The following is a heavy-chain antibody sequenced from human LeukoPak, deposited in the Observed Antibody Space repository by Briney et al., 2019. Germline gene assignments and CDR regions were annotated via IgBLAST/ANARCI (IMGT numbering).Heavy chain of an antibody. D-gene: IGHD3-22*01. V-gene: IGHV4-61*02. CDR1: GGSISSGSYY. Sequence: SETLSLTCTVSGGSISSGSYYWSWIRQPAGKGLEWIGRIYTSGSTNYNPSLKSRVTISVDTSKNQFSLKLSSVTAADTAVYYCARHRAIVVVITTSHRAFDPWGQGTLVTVSS. CDR3: ARHRAIVVVITTSHRAFDP. CDR2: IYTSGST. J-gene: IGHJ5*02.